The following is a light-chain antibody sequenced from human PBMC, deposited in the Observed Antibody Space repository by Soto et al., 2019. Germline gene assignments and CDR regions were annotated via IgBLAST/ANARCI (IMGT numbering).Light chain of an antibody. J-gene: IGKJ5*01. CDR3: QQRGNWPRIT. CDR1: QSVNSRY. Sequence: IMLTQSPGTLSLSPGKRATLSCRASQSVNSRYIAWYQQKPGQAPRLLIYDASKRATGIPARFSGSGSGTDFTLTIGSLEPEDFAVYYCQQRGNWPRITFGQGTRLEIK. V-gene: IGKV3-11*01. CDR2: DAS.